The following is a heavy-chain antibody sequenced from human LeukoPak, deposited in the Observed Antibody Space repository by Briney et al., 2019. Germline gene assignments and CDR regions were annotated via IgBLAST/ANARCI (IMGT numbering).Heavy chain of an antibody. Sequence: PSETLSLTCTVSGGSISSYYWSWIRQPPGKGLEWIGYIYYSGSTNYNPSLKSRVTISVDTSKNQFSLKLSSVTAADTAVYYCARGGGYSSSWERDAFDIWGQGTVVTVSS. D-gene: IGHD6-13*01. CDR3: ARGGGYSSSWERDAFDI. CDR2: IYYSGST. V-gene: IGHV4-59*01. CDR1: GGSISSYY. J-gene: IGHJ3*02.